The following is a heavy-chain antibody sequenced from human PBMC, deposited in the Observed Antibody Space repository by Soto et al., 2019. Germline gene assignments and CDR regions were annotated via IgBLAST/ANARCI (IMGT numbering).Heavy chain of an antibody. D-gene: IGHD6-13*01. CDR1: GYTFTTNP. V-gene: IGHV1-3*04. CDR3: GRHTSSWSFEY. Sequence: QVQLVQSGAEVKEPGASVNVSCKASGYTFTTNPMHWVRQAPGKRLEWMGWINTGNGHTKYSQNFQGRVTITRDTTASTVYMELSSLRSEDTAVYYCGRHTSSWSFEYWGQGTLVTVSS. CDR2: INTGNGHT. J-gene: IGHJ4*02.